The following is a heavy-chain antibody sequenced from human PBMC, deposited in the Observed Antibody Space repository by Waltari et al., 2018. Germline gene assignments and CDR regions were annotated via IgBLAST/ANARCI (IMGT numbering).Heavy chain of an antibody. D-gene: IGHD6-19*01. Sequence: QVQLQESGPGLVKPSETLSLTCTVSGGSISSYYWSWIRQPPGKGLEWIGYIYYIGSTNYNPSLKSRVTISVDTAKNQFSLKLSSVTAADTAVYYCARVPSSSSGWYRVDAFDIWGQGTMVTVSS. J-gene: IGHJ3*02. CDR3: ARVPSSSSGWYRVDAFDI. V-gene: IGHV4-59*01. CDR2: IYYIGST. CDR1: GGSISSYY.